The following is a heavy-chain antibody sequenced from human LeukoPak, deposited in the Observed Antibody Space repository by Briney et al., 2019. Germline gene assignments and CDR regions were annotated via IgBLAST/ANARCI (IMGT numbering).Heavy chain of an antibody. D-gene: IGHD2-2*01. J-gene: IGHJ6*02. CDR1: GFTVSSNY. Sequence: GGSLRLSCAASGFTVSSNYMSWVRQAPGKGLEWVSVIYSGGSTYYADSVKGRFTISRDNSKNTLYLQMNSLSAEDTAVYYCASGPSYCSSTSCYSDYYYGMDVWGQGTTVTVSS. V-gene: IGHV3-53*01. CDR3: ASGPSYCSSTSCYSDYYYGMDV. CDR2: IYSGGST.